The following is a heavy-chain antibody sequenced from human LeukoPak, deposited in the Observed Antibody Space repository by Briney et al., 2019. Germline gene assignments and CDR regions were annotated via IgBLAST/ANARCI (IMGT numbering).Heavy chain of an antibody. CDR2: IYSGGST. V-gene: IGHV3-53*01. D-gene: IGHD1-14*01. CDR1: GFTVSSNY. J-gene: IGHJ4*02. CDR3: ARVRPFDEPGGLVDY. Sequence: GGSLRLSCAASGFTVSSNYMSWVRQAPGKGLEWVSVIYSGGSTYYADSVKGRFSISRDNSKNTLYLQMNSLRVDDTAVYYCARVRPFDEPGGLVDYWGQGTLVTVSS.